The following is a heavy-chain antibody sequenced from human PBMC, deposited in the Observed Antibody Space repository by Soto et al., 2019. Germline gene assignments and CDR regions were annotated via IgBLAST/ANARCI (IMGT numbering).Heavy chain of an antibody. D-gene: IGHD3-10*01. J-gene: IGHJ5*02. Sequence: PSETLSLTCAVYGGSFSGYYWSWIRQPPGKGLEWIGEINHSGSTNYNPSLKSRGPISVDTSKNQFSRKLSSVTASYTAVHYCARGRSYYGSGSYYGGTYNGFDPWGQGTLVTVSS. CDR1: GGSFSGYY. V-gene: IGHV4-34*01. CDR3: ARGRSYYGSGSYYGGTYNGFDP. CDR2: INHSGST.